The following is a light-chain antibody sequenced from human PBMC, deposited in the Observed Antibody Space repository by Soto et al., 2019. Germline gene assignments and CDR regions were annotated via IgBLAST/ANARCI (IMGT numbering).Light chain of an antibody. Sequence: EIVRKQSQATLSVSPGERATLSCRASQSVSSYLAWYQQTPGTATRLLISGASNXATGIPDRFSGSGSGTDFTLTISTLEPEDFAVYYWQQYGSSGTFGRGTTVDIK. CDR3: QQYGSSGT. J-gene: IGKJ4*02. CDR1: QSVSSY. V-gene: IGKV3-20*01. CDR2: GAS.